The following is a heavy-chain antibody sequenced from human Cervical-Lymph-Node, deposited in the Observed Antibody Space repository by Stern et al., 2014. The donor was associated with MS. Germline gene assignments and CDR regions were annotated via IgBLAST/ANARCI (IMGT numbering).Heavy chain of an antibody. CDR3: VTDQGGIAVY. J-gene: IGHJ4*02. V-gene: IGHV1-69*01. Sequence: QVKLVESGTAVKKPGSSVKVSCKASGGTFSINTISWVRQAPGQGLEWMGGIIPMFGTPTYAQKFQGRVTTTADESTSTAYLELSRLTSQDTALYFCVTDQGGIAVYWGQGTLVTVSS. D-gene: IGHD6-19*01. CDR2: IIPMFGTP. CDR1: GGTFSINT.